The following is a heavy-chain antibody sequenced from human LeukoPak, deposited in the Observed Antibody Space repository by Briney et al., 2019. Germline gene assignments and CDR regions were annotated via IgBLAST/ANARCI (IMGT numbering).Heavy chain of an antibody. D-gene: IGHD3-22*01. CDR2: ISYDGSNK. V-gene: IGHV3-30-3*01. J-gene: IGHJ4*02. Sequence: GRSLRLSCAASGFTFSSYAMHWVRQAPGKGLEWVAVISYDGSNKYYADSVKGRFTISRDNSKNTLYLQMNSLRAEDTAVYYRARDPAKLYYYDSSGYYFDYWGQGTLVTVSS. CDR1: GFTFSSYA. CDR3: ARDPAKLYYYDSSGYYFDY.